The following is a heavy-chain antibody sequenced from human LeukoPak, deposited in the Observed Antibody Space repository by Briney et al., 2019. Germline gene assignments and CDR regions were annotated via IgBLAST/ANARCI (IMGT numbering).Heavy chain of an antibody. Sequence: PSETLSLTCTVSGGSISSSSYYWGWIRQPPGKGLEWIGTIYSNGDTYYNPSLKSRVTISLDTSKNQFSLRLSSVTAADTAVYYCARGLDDYWGQGTLVTVSS. J-gene: IGHJ4*02. CDR2: IYSNGDT. V-gene: IGHV4-39*07. CDR3: ARGLDDY. CDR1: GGSISSSSYY. D-gene: IGHD1-1*01.